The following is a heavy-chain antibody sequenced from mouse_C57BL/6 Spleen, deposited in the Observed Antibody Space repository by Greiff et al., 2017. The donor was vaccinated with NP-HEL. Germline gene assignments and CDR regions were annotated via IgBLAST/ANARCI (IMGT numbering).Heavy chain of an antibody. D-gene: IGHD2-4*01. CDR3: ARNSPPMITRAMDY. CDR1: GFSLTSYG. J-gene: IGHJ4*01. CDR2: IWSGGST. V-gene: IGHV2-2*01. Sequence: QVQLKESGPGLVQPSQSLSITCTVSGFSLTSYGVHWVRQSPGKGLEWLGVIWSGGSTDYNAAFISRLSISKDNSKSQVFFKMNSLQADDTAIYYCARNSPPMITRAMDYWGQGTSVTVSS.